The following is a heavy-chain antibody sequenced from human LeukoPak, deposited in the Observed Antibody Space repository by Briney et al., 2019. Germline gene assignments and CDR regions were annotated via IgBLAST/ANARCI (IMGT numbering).Heavy chain of an antibody. J-gene: IGHJ4*02. D-gene: IGHD6-19*01. CDR2: IYTSGST. CDR3: TSSSSGWFWNY. CDR1: GGSISSYY. V-gene: IGHV4-4*07. Sequence: SETLSLTCTVSGGSISSYYWSWIRQPAGKGLEWIGRIYTSGSTNYNPSLKSRVTMSVDTSKNQFSLKLSSVTAADTAVYCCTSSSSGWFWNYCGQGTLVTVSS.